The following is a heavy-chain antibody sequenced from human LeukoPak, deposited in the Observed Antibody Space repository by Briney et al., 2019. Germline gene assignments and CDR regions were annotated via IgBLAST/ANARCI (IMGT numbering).Heavy chain of an antibody. CDR1: GFTFSDYY. CDR3: ARDLPYCSSTSCYSL. J-gene: IGHJ3*01. V-gene: IGHV3-11*01. Sequence: GGSLRLSCAASGFTFSDYYMSWIRQAPGKGLAWVSYISSSGSTIYYADSVKGRFTISRDNAKNSLYLQMNSLRAEDTAVYYCARDLPYCSSTSCYSLWGQGTMVTVSS. D-gene: IGHD2-2*01. CDR2: ISSSGSTI.